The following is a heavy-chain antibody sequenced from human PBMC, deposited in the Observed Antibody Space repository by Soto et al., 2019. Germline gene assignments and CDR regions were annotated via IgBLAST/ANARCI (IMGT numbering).Heavy chain of an antibody. J-gene: IGHJ4*02. Sequence: RGESLKISCKGSGYSFTSYWIGWVRQMPEKGLEWMGIIYPGDSDTRYSPSFQGQVTISADKSISTAYLQWSSLKASDTAMYYCARHTPDDYGGNAGLSGFDYWGQGTLVTVFS. CDR2: IYPGDSDT. CDR1: GYSFTSYW. D-gene: IGHD4-17*01. V-gene: IGHV5-51*01. CDR3: ARHTPDDYGGNAGLSGFDY.